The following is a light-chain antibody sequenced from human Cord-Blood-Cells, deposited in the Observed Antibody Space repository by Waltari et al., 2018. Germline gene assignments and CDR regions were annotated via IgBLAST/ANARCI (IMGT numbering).Light chain of an antibody. CDR2: DAS. J-gene: IGKJ4*01. CDR3: QQRSNWPLT. V-gene: IGKV3-11*01. Sequence: EIVLPQSPDTLPLSPGERATLSCRASQSVSSYLAWYQQKPGQAPRLLIYDASNRATGIPARFSGSGSGTDFTLTISSLEPEDFAVYYCQQRSNWPLTFGGGTKVEIK. CDR1: QSVSSY.